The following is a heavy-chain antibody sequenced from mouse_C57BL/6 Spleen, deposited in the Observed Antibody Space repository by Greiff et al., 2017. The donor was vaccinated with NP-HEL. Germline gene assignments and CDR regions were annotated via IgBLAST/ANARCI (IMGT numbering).Heavy chain of an antibody. CDR3: ATEDSNYGLAMDY. CDR1: GYAFSSSW. Sequence: VQVVESGPELVKPGASVKISCKASGYAFSSSWMNWVKQRPGKGLEWIGRIYPGDGDTNYNGKFKGKATLTADKSSSTAYMQLSSLTSEDSAISFCATEDSNYGLAMDYWGQGTSVTVSS. CDR2: IYPGDGDT. D-gene: IGHD2-5*01. J-gene: IGHJ4*01. V-gene: IGHV1-82*01.